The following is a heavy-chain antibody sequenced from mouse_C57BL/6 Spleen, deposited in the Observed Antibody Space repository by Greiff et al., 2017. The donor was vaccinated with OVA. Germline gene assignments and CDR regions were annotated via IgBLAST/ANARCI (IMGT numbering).Heavy chain of an antibody. V-gene: IGHV1-69*01. D-gene: IGHD3-2*02. Sequence: QVQLQQPGAELVMPGASVKLSCKASGYTFTSYWMHWVKQRPGQGLEWIGEIDPSDSYTNCNQKFKGKSTLTVDKSSSTAYMQLSSLTSEDSAVYYCARLGSQGWFADWGQGTLVTVSA. J-gene: IGHJ3*01. CDR3: ARLGSQGWFAD. CDR1: GYTFTSYW. CDR2: IDPSDSYT.